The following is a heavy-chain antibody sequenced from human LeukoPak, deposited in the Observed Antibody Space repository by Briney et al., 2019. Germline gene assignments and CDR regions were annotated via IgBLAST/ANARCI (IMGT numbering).Heavy chain of an antibody. CDR3: ARDHYGGYAYSDY. D-gene: IGHD5-12*01. V-gene: IGHV3-33*08. CDR2: IWYDGTNK. Sequence: QPGRSLRLSCAASGFTFSSYGMHWVRQAPGKGLEWVAVIWYDGTNKYYADSVKGRFTISRDNSKNTLYLQMNSLRAEDTAVYYCARDHYGGYAYSDYWGQGALVIVSS. CDR1: GFTFSSYG. J-gene: IGHJ4*02.